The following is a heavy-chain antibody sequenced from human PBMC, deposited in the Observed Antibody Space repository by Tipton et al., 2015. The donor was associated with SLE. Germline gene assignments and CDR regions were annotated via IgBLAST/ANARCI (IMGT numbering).Heavy chain of an antibody. CDR1: GFPFNNAC. D-gene: IGHD2-2*01. CDR2: IESKSDGGTT. Sequence: SLRLSCAASGFPFNNACMRWVRQAPGKGLEWLGLIESKSDGGTTDYAAFVKGRFTISRDDSKNTVYLQINSLKTEDTAVYYCIPDPTALDDPAAFGIWGQGTMVSVSS. V-gene: IGHV3-15*04. J-gene: IGHJ3*02. CDR3: IPDPTALDDPAAFGI.